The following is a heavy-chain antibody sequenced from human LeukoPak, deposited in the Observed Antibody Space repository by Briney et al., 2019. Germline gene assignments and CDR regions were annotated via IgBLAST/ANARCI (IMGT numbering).Heavy chain of an antibody. J-gene: IGHJ4*02. D-gene: IGHD1-1*01. CDR1: GFTFSNNA. CDR2: VGRGGSDT. CDR3: VKHSGGVYGNSDY. V-gene: IGHV3-23*01. Sequence: GGSLRLSCVASGFTFSNNAASWFRQAPGKGLEWVSTVGRGGSDTYYADSVRGRLTISKDSSKNTLQMNSLSADDTAMYYCVKHSGGVYGNSDYWGQGILVTVSS.